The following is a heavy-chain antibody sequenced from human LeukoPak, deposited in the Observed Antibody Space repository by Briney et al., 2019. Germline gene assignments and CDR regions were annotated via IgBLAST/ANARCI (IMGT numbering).Heavy chain of an antibody. V-gene: IGHV6-1*01. D-gene: IGHD5-24*01. CDR3: ARDLQRAFDI. Sequence: SQTLSLTCAISRDSVSSNNVAWNWIRQSPSKGLEWLGRTYYRSKWYNDYAVSVKSRITINPDTPKNQFSLQLNFVTPEDTAVYYCARDLQRAFDIWGQGTMVTVSS. J-gene: IGHJ3*02. CDR1: RDSVSSNNVA. CDR2: TYYRSKWYN.